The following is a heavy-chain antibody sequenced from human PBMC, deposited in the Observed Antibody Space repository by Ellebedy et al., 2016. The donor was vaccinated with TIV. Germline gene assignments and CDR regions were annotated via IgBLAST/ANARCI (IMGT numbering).Heavy chain of an antibody. CDR3: ARAMGQQVVRGTSFRYNWFNP. D-gene: IGHD6-13*01. Sequence: SETLSLXCTVSGGSISSHYWTWIRQPPGKGLEWVGHIYYSGSTNYNPSLKSRVTISVDTSKNQFSMKLSSVTAADTAVYYCARAMGQQVVRGTSFRYNWFNPWGQGTLVTVSS. J-gene: IGHJ5*02. V-gene: IGHV4-59*11. CDR2: IYYSGST. CDR1: GGSISSHY.